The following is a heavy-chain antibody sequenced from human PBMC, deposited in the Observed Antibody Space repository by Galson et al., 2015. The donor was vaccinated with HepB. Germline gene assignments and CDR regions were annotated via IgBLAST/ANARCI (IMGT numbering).Heavy chain of an antibody. CDR2: IYHSGST. CDR3: ARARGYDSRGYYRIDAFDI. D-gene: IGHD3-22*01. J-gene: IGHJ3*02. V-gene: IGHV4-30-2*01. Sequence: TLSLTCAVSGGSITSGGYSWSWIRQPPGKALEWIGFIYHSGSTYYNPSLKSRVTISDDRTRNQFSLKLSAVTAADTAVYYCARARGYDSRGYYRIDAFDIWGQGTMVTVSS. CDR1: GGSITSGGYS.